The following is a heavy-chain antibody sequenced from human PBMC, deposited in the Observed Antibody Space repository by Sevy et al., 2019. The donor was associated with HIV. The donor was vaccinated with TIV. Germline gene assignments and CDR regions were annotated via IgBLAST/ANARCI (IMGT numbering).Heavy chain of an antibody. V-gene: IGHV3-23*01. Sequence: GGCLRLSCAASGFTFRTFAMSWVRQAPGKGLQWVSSISDTGTSTYYADSVEGRFTISRDNSKKTLYLQMNSLRAEDTALYYCATHAGDFPHFDYWGQGTPVTVSS. CDR1: GFTFRTFA. D-gene: IGHD7-27*01. CDR3: ATHAGDFPHFDY. CDR2: ISDTGTST. J-gene: IGHJ4*02.